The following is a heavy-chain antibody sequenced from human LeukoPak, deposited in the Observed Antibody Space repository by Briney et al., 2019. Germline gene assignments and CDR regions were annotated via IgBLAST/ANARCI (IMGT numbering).Heavy chain of an antibody. V-gene: IGHV4-38-2*02. CDR1: GYSITSGYF. J-gene: IGHJ4*02. Sequence: SETLSLTCTVSGYSITSGYFWGWIRQSSGKGLEWIGNIYHSGSTYYNPSLKSRVTISVDTSKNQFSLKLSPVTAADTAVYYCAREMDYWGQGTLVTVSS. CDR3: AREMDY. CDR2: IYHSGST.